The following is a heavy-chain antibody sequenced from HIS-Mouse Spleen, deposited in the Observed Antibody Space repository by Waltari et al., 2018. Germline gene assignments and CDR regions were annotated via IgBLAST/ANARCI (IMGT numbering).Heavy chain of an antibody. CDR3: ARESGYSYGYYFDY. V-gene: IGHV3-7*01. Sequence: EVQLVESGGGLVPPGGSLGLPCQASGFPFSSNGLSWVGRAQGKGVAWGANIKQDGSEKYYVDAVKGRFTISRDNAKNSLYLQMNSLGAEDTAVYYCARESGYSYGYYFDYWGQGTLVTVSS. D-gene: IGHD5-18*01. CDR2: IKQDGSEK. CDR1: GFPFSSNG. J-gene: IGHJ4*02.